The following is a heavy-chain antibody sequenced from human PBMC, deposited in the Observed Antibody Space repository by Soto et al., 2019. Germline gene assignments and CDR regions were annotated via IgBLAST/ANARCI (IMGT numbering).Heavy chain of an antibody. CDR3: AKDGTRSGYYYGMDV. J-gene: IGHJ6*02. V-gene: IGHV3-23*01. CDR1: GLTFSSYA. CDR2: ISGSGGST. Sequence: GGSLRLSCAASGLTFSSYAMSWVRQAPGKGLEWVSAISGSGGSTYYADSVKGRFTISRDNSKNTLYLQMNSLRAEDTAVYYCAKDGTRSGYYYGMDVWGQGTTVTVSS. D-gene: IGHD1-26*01.